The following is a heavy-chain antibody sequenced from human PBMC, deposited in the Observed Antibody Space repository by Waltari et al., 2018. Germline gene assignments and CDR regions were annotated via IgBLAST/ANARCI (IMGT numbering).Heavy chain of an antibody. V-gene: IGHV3-7*01. CDR3: ARDFIGGHSDSFDI. D-gene: IGHD3-10*01. CDR1: GFSLSNYW. J-gene: IGHJ3*02. Sequence: EVQLVESGGGLVQPGGSLRLSCAASGFSLSNYWMSWVRQAPGKGLEWVANIRRDGVTQYYADSVRGRFTISKDNAKTSLFLQMDNLRVEDTAVYYCARDFIGGHSDSFDIWGQGTMVTVSS. CDR2: IRRDGVTQ.